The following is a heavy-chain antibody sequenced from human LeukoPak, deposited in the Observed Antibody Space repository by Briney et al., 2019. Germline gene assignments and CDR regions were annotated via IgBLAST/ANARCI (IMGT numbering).Heavy chain of an antibody. Sequence: SETLSVTCTVSGGSISSYYWSWIRLPPGKGLEWIGYLSKSGNTNYSPSLKSRVTIFGDTSKNQFFLKLSSVTAADTAVYYCARARYVNSFYAFDIWGQGTLVTVPS. CDR1: GGSISSYY. CDR3: ARARYVNSFYAFDI. D-gene: IGHD3-9*01. J-gene: IGHJ3*02. CDR2: LSKSGNT. V-gene: IGHV4-59*01.